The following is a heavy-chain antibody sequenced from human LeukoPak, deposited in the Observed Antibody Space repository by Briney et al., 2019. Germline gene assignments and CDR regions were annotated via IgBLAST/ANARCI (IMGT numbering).Heavy chain of an antibody. D-gene: IGHD6-19*01. CDR3: ATWGIWNNSSGRFYFDH. Sequence: ASVKVSCKVSGYTLSESSMHWVRQAPGKGLEWMGGFDPKDGEPIYAQKFQGRVTMTEDTSTDTAYMELSSLRSEDTAVYFCATWGIWNNSSGRFYFDHWGQGTLVTVSS. J-gene: IGHJ4*02. V-gene: IGHV1-24*01. CDR2: FDPKDGEP. CDR1: GYTLSESS.